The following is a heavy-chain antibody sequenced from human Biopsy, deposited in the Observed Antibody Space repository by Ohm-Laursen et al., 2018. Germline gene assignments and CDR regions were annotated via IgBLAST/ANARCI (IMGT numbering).Heavy chain of an antibody. Sequence: TLSLTCTVSGDSISSYYWSWIRQPPGQGLEYIGFIYSGGNTNYNPSLQNQVTMSVDTSKNQFSLKLSSVIAADTAVYYCARGRRTSGWPYFANWGQGTLVIVSS. V-gene: IGHV4-59*01. CDR2: IYSGGNT. J-gene: IGHJ4*02. CDR3: ARGRRTSGWPYFAN. D-gene: IGHD6-19*01. CDR1: GDSISSYY.